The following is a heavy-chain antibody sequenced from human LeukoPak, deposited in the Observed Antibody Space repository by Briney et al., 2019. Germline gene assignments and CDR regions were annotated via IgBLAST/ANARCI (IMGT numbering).Heavy chain of an antibody. CDR1: GFTFSSYG. CDR2: IWYDGSNK. CDR3: ARGVAVAGGFAFDY. Sequence: SGGSLRLSCAASGFTFSSYGMHWVRQAPGKGLEWVAVIWYDGSNKYHADSVKGRFTISRDNSKNTLYLQMNSLRAEDTAVYYCARGVAVAGGFAFDYWGQGTLVTVSS. V-gene: IGHV3-33*01. D-gene: IGHD6-19*01. J-gene: IGHJ4*02.